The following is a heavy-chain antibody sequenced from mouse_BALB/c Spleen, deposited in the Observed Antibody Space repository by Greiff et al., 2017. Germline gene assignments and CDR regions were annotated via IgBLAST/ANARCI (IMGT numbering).Heavy chain of an antibody. V-gene: IGHV1S34*01. J-gene: IGHJ3*01. CDR1: GYSFTGYY. CDR2: ISCYNGAT. CDR3: ARDDYYGSSYGFAY. Sequence: LVKPGASVKISCKASGYSFTGYYMHWVKQSHGKSLEWIGYISCYNGATSYNQKFKGKATFTVDTSSSTAYMQFNSLTSEDSAVYYCARDDYYGSSYGFAYWGQGTLVTVSA. D-gene: IGHD1-1*01.